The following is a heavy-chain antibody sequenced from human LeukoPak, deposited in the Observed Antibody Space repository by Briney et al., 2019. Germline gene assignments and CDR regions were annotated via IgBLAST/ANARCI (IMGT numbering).Heavy chain of an antibody. CDR2: VFYSGTT. V-gene: IGHV4-59*01. D-gene: IGHD4-23*01. Sequence: SETLSLTCTVSGDSSRNYYWSWIRQPPGKGLEWIGYVFYSGTTDYNPSLKSRVTMSIDTSKNQFSLHLTSVTAADTAMYYCARDRTSFPDYGGNPEADAFDIWGQGTMVTVSS. CDR1: GDSSRNYY. J-gene: IGHJ3*02. CDR3: ARDRTSFPDYGGNPEADAFDI.